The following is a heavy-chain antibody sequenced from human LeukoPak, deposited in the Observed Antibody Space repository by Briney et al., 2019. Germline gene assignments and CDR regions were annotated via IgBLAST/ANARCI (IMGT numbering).Heavy chain of an antibody. CDR1: GGTFSSYA. D-gene: IGHD2-15*01. CDR2: IIPIFGTA. CDR3: ARGSVVAARYYYMDV. J-gene: IGHJ6*03. V-gene: IGHV1-69*05. Sequence: SVKVSCKASGGTFSSYAISWVRQAPGQGLEWMGRIIPIFGTANYAQKFQGRVTITTDESTSTAYMELSSLRSEDTAVYYCARGSVVAARYYYMDVWGKGTTVTVSS.